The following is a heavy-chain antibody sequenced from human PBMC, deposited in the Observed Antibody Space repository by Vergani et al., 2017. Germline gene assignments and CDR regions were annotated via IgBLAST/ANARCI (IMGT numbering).Heavy chain of an antibody. CDR3: AGRGGFGYTFDR. CDR2: VSYIGVT. J-gene: IGHJ4*02. D-gene: IGHD3-10*01. V-gene: IGHV4-39*01. CDR1: GGSINSRSDY. Sequence: QVQLQESGPGLVKPSQTLSLTCTVSGGSINSRSDYWGWIRQPPGKGLEWIGTVSYIGVTSYNPSLDSRVTISIDTSKSQFSLRLNSVTAADTAVYYCAGRGGFGYTFDRWGQGTLVTVSS.